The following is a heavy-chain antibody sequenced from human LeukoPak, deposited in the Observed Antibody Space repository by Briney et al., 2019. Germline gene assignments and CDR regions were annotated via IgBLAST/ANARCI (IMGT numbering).Heavy chain of an antibody. CDR1: GFTFSDYY. Sequence: GGSLRLSCAASGFTFSDYYMSWIRQAPGKGLEGVSYISSSGSTIYYADSVKGRFTISRDNAKNSLYLQMNSLRAEETAVYYCARHGQRWLQSPGSNFDYWGQGTLVTVSS. D-gene: IGHD5-24*01. CDR2: ISSSGSTI. V-gene: IGHV3-11*01. CDR3: ARHGQRWLQSPGSNFDY. J-gene: IGHJ4*02.